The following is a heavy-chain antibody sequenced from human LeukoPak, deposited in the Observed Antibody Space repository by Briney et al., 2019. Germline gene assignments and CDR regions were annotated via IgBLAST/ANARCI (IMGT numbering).Heavy chain of an antibody. Sequence: SVKVSCKASGGTFSSYAISWVRQAPGQALEWMGGIIPIFGTANYAQKFQGRVTITTDESTSTAYMELSSLRSEDTAVYYCARGKSSGWYEDWFDPWGQGTLVTVSS. CDR1: GGTFSSYA. CDR3: ARGKSSGWYEDWFDP. J-gene: IGHJ5*02. CDR2: IIPIFGTA. D-gene: IGHD6-19*01. V-gene: IGHV1-69*05.